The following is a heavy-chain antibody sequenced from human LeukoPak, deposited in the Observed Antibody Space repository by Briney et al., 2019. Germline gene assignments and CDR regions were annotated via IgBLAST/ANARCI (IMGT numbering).Heavy chain of an antibody. CDR3: ARVLRFGGTKNWFDP. J-gene: IGHJ5*02. Sequence: ASVKVSCKASGYTFTSYYMHWVRQAPGQGLEWMGIINPSGGSTSYAQKFQGRVTMTRDTSISTAYMELSRLRSDDTAVYYCARVLRFGGTKNWFDPWGQGTLVTVSS. V-gene: IGHV1-46*01. CDR1: GYTFTSYY. D-gene: IGHD3-3*01. CDR2: INPSGGST.